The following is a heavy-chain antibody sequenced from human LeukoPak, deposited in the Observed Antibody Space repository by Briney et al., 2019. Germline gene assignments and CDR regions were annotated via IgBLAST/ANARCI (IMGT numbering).Heavy chain of an antibody. CDR1: GYSISSGYY. V-gene: IGHV4-38-2*01. Sequence: PLETLSLTCAVSGYSISSGYYWGWIRQPPGKGREWIGSIYHSGSTYYNPSLKSRVTISVDTSKNQFSLQLSSVTAADTAVYYCARLKSAAGNYYFDYWGQGTLVTVSS. D-gene: IGHD6-13*01. CDR3: ARLKSAAGNYYFDY. J-gene: IGHJ4*02. CDR2: IYHSGST.